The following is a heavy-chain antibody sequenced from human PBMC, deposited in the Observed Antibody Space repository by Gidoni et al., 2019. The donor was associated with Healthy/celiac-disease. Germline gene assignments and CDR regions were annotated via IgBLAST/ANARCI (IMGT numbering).Heavy chain of an antibody. Sequence: QVQLQESGPGLVKPSETLSLTCAVSGYSLSSGYYWGWLRQPPGKGLEWIGSIYHSGSNYYNPSLKSRVTISGDTSKNQFSLKLSSVTAADTAVYYCARLGGITMIVWGQGTLVTVSS. CDR2: IYHSGSN. J-gene: IGHJ4*02. D-gene: IGHD3-22*01. CDR3: ARLGGITMIV. V-gene: IGHV4-38-2*01. CDR1: GYSLSSGYY.